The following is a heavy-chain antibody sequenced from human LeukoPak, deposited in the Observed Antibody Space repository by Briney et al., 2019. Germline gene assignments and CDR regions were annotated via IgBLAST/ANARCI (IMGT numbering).Heavy chain of an antibody. V-gene: IGHV1-69*01. CDR2: IIPIFGTA. CDR1: GGTFSSYA. Sequence: ASVKVSCKASGGTFSSYAISWVRQAPGQGLEWMGGIIPIFGTANYAQKFQGRVTITADESTSTAYMELSSLRSEGTAVYYCARDLGCSGGSCYSPSFWFDPWGQGTLVTVSS. D-gene: IGHD2-15*01. CDR3: ARDLGCSGGSCYSPSFWFDP. J-gene: IGHJ5*02.